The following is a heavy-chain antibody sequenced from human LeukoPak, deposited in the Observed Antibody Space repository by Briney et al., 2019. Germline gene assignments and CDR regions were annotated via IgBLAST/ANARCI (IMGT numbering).Heavy chain of an antibody. CDR2: INHSGST. Sequence: SETLPLTCAVYGXSFSGYYWSWIRQPPGKGLEWIGEINHSGSTNYNPSLKSRVTISVDTSKNQFSLKLNSVTAADTAVYYCARGAPKEIQLWLRLRGVAFDIWGQGTMVTVSS. CDR3: ARGAPKEIQLWLRLRGVAFDI. CDR1: GXSFSGYY. V-gene: IGHV4-34*01. D-gene: IGHD5-18*01. J-gene: IGHJ3*02.